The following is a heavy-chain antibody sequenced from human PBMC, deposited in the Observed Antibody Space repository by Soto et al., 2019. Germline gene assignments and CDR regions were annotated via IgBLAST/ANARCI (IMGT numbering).Heavy chain of an antibody. V-gene: IGHV4-59*01. CDR3: ARLGGYYYGSGTFDY. J-gene: IGHJ4*02. D-gene: IGHD3-10*01. Sequence: SETLSLTCTVSGGSISSYYWSWIRQPPGKGLEWIGYIYYSGSTNYNPSLKSRVTISVDTSKNQFSLKLSSVTAADTAVYYCARLGGYYYGSGTFDYWGQGTLVTVSS. CDR2: IYYSGST. CDR1: GGSISSYY.